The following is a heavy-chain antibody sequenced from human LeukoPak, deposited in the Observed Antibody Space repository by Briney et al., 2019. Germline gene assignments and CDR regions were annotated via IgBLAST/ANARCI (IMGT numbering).Heavy chain of an antibody. D-gene: IGHD3-3*01. CDR3: ARGATRITIFGVVKSGMDV. CDR1: GFTFSSYG. Sequence: PGRSLRLSCAASGFTFSSYGMHWVRQAPGKGLEWVAVIWIDGSNKYYADSVKGRFTISRDNSKNTLYLQMNSLRAEDTAVYYCARGATRITIFGVVKSGMDVWGQGTTVTVSS. J-gene: IGHJ6*02. CDR2: IWIDGSNK. V-gene: IGHV3-33*01.